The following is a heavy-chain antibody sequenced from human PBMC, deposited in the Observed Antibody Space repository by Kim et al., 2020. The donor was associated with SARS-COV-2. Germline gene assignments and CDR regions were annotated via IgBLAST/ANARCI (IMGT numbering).Heavy chain of an antibody. D-gene: IGHD4-4*01. Sequence: GGSLRLSCAASGFTFSSYGMHWVRQAPGKGLEWVAVISYDGSNKYYADSVKGRFTISRDNSKNTLYLQMNSLRAEDTAVYYCAKDSGDLTTVTTDYYYYGMDVWGQGTTVTVSS. CDR3: AKDSGDLTTVTTDYYYYGMDV. V-gene: IGHV3-30*18. J-gene: IGHJ6*02. CDR2: ISYDGSNK. CDR1: GFTFSSYG.